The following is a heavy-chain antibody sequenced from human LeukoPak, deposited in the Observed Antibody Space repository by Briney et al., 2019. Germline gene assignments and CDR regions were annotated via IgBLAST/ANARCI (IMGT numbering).Heavy chain of an antibody. V-gene: IGHV3-23*01. J-gene: IGHJ4*02. CDR1: RFTFTRHA. CDR3: VRGDDIGKHPTRAYYFDI. CDR2: TGLESVHT. Sequence: PGGSLRLSCAASRFTFTRHAMSWVRQAPGRRLEWVSTTGLESVHTLRADSVQGRFTVSRDNSRNTLDLQMDNLTVDDTAIYYCVRGDDIGKHPTRAYYFDIWGQGTLVSVSS. D-gene: IGHD3-10*01.